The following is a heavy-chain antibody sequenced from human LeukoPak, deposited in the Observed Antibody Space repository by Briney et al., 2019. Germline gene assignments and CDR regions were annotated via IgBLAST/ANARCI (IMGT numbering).Heavy chain of an antibody. Sequence: SVKVSCKASGGTFSSYAISWVRQAPGQGLEWMGGIIPIFGTANYAQKFQGRVTVTADESTSTAYMELSSLRSEDTAVYYCASLPLDIVVVPAAMEYYYYGMDVWGQGTTVTVSS. J-gene: IGHJ6*02. CDR2: IIPIFGTA. CDR1: GGTFSSYA. D-gene: IGHD2-2*03. V-gene: IGHV1-69*13. CDR3: ASLPLDIVVVPAAMEYYYYGMDV.